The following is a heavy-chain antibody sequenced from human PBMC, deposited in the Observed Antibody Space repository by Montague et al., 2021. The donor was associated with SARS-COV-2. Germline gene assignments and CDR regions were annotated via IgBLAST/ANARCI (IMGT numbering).Heavy chain of an antibody. V-gene: IGHV4-34*01. CDR3: ARGGTVTTFFAPKRTRRYNWFDP. Sequence: SETLSPTCAVYGGSFSNYYWSWIRQPPGKGLEWIGEINHSGSTXXXPSXXXRVTISVDTSKNQFSLKLSSVTAADTAVYYCARGGTVTTFFAPKRTRRYNWFDPWGQGTLVTVSS. CDR2: INHSGST. CDR1: GGSFSNYY. J-gene: IGHJ5*02. D-gene: IGHD4-17*01.